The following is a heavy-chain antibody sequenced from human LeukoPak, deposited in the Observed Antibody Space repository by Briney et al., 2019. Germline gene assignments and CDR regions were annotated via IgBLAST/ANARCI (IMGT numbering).Heavy chain of an antibody. Sequence: GGSLRLSCAASGFTFSSYSMNWVRQAPGKGLEWVSSINSSSSYIYYADSVKGRFTISRDNAKNSLYLQMNSLRAEDTAVYYCARLLKRYCSGGSCYFDDAFDIWGQGTMVTVSS. CDR2: INSSSSYI. V-gene: IGHV3-21*01. D-gene: IGHD2-15*01. CDR3: ARLLKRYCSGGSCYFDDAFDI. CDR1: GFTFSSYS. J-gene: IGHJ3*02.